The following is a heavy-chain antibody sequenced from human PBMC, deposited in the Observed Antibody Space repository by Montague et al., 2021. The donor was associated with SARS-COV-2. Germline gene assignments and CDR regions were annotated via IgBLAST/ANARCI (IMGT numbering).Heavy chain of an antibody. J-gene: IGHJ3*02. D-gene: IGHD3-9*01. CDR3: ARTGLGDYDILTGYTVSAFDI. CDR2: IYYSGST. V-gene: IGHV4-59*01. Sequence: SETLSLTCTVSGGSISSYYWSWIRQPPGKGLEWIGYIYYSGSTNYNPSLKSRVTISVDTSKNQFSLKLSSVTAADTAVYYCARTGLGDYDILTGYTVSAFDIWGQGTMVTVSS. CDR1: GGSISSYY.